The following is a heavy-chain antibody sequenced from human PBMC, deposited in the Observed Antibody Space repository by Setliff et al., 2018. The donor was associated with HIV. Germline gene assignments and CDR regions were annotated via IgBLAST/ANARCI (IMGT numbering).Heavy chain of an antibody. J-gene: IGHJ5*02. CDR3: AKDIPGPAINSGRIKNWFDP. Sequence: PGGSLRLSCAASGFTFSSYSMNWVRQAPGKGLEWVSYISSSGTTIYYADSVKGRFTISRDNAKNSLYLQMNCLRAEDTAVYYCAKDIPGPAINSGRIKNWFDPWGEGTLVTVSS. CDR2: ISSSGTTI. D-gene: IGHD6-19*01. V-gene: IGHV3-48*04. CDR1: GFTFSSYS.